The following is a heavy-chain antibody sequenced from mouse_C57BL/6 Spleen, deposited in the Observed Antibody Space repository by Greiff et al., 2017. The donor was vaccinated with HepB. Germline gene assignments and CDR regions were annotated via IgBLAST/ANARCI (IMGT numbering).Heavy chain of an antibody. D-gene: IGHD1-1*01. V-gene: IGHV5-6*01. J-gene: IGHJ2*01. Sequence: EVMLVESGGDLVKPGGSLKLSCAASGFTFSSYGMSWVRQTPDKRLEWVATISSGGSYTYYPDSVKGRFTISRDNAKNTLYLQMSSLKSEDTAMYYCARLITTVGDYWGQGTTLTVSS. CDR1: GFTFSSYG. CDR2: ISSGGSYT. CDR3: ARLITTVGDY.